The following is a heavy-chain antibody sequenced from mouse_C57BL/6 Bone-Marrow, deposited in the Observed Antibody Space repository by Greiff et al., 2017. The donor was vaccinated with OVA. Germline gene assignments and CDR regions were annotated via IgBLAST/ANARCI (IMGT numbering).Heavy chain of an antibody. CDR2: IDPSDSYT. CDR1: GYTFTSYW. CDR3: ARDYYGSSYWYFDV. Sequence: QVQLQQPGAELVKPGASVKLSCKASGYTFTSYWMQWVKQRPGQGLEWIGEIDPSDSYTNYNQKFKGKATLTVDTSSSPAYMQLSSLTSEDSAVYYCARDYYGSSYWYFDVWGTGTTVTVSS. D-gene: IGHD1-1*01. V-gene: IGHV1-50*01. J-gene: IGHJ1*03.